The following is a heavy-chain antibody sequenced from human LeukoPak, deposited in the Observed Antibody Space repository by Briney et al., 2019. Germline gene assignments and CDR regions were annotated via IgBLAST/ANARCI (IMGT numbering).Heavy chain of an antibody. D-gene: IGHD3-10*02. CDR1: GFTFNTYE. J-gene: IGHJ6*04. V-gene: IGHV3-48*03. Sequence: GGSLRLSCAASGFTFNTYEMNWVRQAPGKGLEWVSYISSSGSTIYYADSVKGRFTISRDDAKNSLYLQMNSLRAEDTAVYYCAELGITMIGGVWGKGTTVTISS. CDR2: ISSSGSTI. CDR3: AELGITMIGGV.